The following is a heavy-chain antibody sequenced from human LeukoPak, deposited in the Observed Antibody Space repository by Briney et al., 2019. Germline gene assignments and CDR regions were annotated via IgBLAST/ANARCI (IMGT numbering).Heavy chain of an antibody. CDR2: IYSDGTT. CDR1: GFTVFSNY. CDR3: ARERTYLYFYMDV. V-gene: IGHV3-53*01. Sequence: GGSLRLSCAASGFTVFSNYMSWVRQPPGKGLEWVSAIYSDGTTYYADSVQGRFTISRDNSKNTVYLQMKSRRAEDTAVYVCARERTYLYFYMDVWGKGTTVTVSS. D-gene: IGHD3-10*01. J-gene: IGHJ6*03.